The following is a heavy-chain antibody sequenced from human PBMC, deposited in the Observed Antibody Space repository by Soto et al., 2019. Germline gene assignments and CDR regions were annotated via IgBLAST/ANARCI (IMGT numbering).Heavy chain of an antibody. CDR1: GFALSTSGMC. V-gene: IGHV2-70*17. CDR2: IDWADDK. CDR3: ARITACEWRHVL. J-gene: IGHJ4*02. Sequence: SGPTRVNPTQTLTLTCTFSGFALSTSGMCVSWIRQPPGKALEWLARIDWADDKFYSTSLKTRLTISKDTSKNQVVLTMTSVVPVDTATYYCARITACEWRHVLWGQGTLVTV. D-gene: IGHD2-8*01.